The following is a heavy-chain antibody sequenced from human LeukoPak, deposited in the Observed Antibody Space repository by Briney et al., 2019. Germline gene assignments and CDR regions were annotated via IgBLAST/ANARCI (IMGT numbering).Heavy chain of an antibody. V-gene: IGHV1-2*02. J-gene: IGHJ3*02. CDR1: GYTFTDYF. CDR2: INPISGAT. Sequence: GASVKVSCKASGYTFTDYFLHWVRQAPGQGLEWMGCINPISGATMSAQKFQGRVTMTRDTSITTAYMDLTRLTSDDTAMYYCARDPTTGTIRWAASDIWGQGTMVTVSS. CDR3: ARDPTTGTIRWAASDI. D-gene: IGHD1-1*01.